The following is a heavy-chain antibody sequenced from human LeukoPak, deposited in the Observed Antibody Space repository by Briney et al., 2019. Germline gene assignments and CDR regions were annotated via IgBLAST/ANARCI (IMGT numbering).Heavy chain of an antibody. CDR3: ARDISYDSKGADAFDI. CDR2: IYYSGST. CDR1: GGSISSGGYY. J-gene: IGHJ3*02. V-gene: IGHV4-31*03. Sequence: SQTLSLTCTVSGGSISSGGYYWSWIRQHPGKGLEWIGYIYYSGSTYYNPSLKSRVTISVDTSKNQFSLKLSSVTAADTAVYYCARDISYDSKGADAFDIWGQGTMVTVSS. D-gene: IGHD3-22*01.